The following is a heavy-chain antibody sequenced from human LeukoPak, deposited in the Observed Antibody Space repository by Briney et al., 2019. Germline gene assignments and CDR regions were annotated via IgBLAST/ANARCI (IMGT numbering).Heavy chain of an antibody. Sequence: GASVKVSCKASGGTFSSYAISWVRQAPGQGLGWMGGIIPIFGTANYAQKFQGRVTITADESTSTAYMELSSLRSEDTAVYYCARGSDGSYHRYNWFDPWGQGTLVTVSS. CDR1: GGTFSSYA. CDR3: ARGSDGSYHRYNWFDP. CDR2: IIPIFGTA. D-gene: IGHD1-26*01. J-gene: IGHJ5*02. V-gene: IGHV1-69*13.